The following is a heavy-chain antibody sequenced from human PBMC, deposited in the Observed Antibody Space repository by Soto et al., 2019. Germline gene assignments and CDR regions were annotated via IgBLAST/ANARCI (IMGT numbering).Heavy chain of an antibody. CDR1: GYTFTGYY. CDR3: ARVMYYYDSSGYFPYFDY. Sequence: ASVKVSCKASGYTFTGYYMHWVRPAPGQGREWMGWINPNSGGTNYAQKFQGRVTMTRDTSISTAYMELSRLRSDDTAVYYCARVMYYYDSSGYFPYFDYWGQGTLVTVSS. D-gene: IGHD3-22*01. J-gene: IGHJ4*02. V-gene: IGHV1-2*02. CDR2: INPNSGGT.